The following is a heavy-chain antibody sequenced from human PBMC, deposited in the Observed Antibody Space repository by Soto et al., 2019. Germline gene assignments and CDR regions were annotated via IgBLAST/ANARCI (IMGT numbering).Heavy chain of an antibody. D-gene: IGHD3-16*01. CDR3: TTTRLSLGAFDV. J-gene: IGHJ3*01. CDR2: IFWDDDQ. V-gene: IGHV2-5*02. Sequence: QITLKESGPTLVKPTQTLTLTCTFSGFSLSTSGVGVGWIRQPPGKALEWLALIFWDDDQRYSPSLKSRLTITKDTSKNQAVLRMTNMDPVDTATYYCTTTRLSLGAFDVWGQGTMVTVSS. CDR1: GFSLSTSGVG.